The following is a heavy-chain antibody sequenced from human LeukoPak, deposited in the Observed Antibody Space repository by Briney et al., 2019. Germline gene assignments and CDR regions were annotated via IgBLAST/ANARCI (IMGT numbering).Heavy chain of an antibody. Sequence: PGGSLRLSCAASGFTFSTYAMSWVRQAPGKGLEWVSAISGSGGSTYFADSVKGRFTISRDNSKNTLYLQMNSLRAEDTAVYYCAKAGRPGTYYSDYWGQGALVTVSS. CDR2: ISGSGGST. CDR3: AKAGRPGTYYSDY. CDR1: GFTFSTYA. D-gene: IGHD3/OR15-3a*01. J-gene: IGHJ4*02. V-gene: IGHV3-23*01.